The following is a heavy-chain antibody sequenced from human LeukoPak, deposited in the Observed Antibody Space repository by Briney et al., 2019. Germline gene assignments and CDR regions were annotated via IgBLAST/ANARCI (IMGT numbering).Heavy chain of an antibody. CDR3: AKPKESYYYYYYMDV. CDR1: GFTFNNYA. D-gene: IGHD3-10*01. CDR2: ISGSGGST. V-gene: IGHV3-23*01. Sequence: PGGSLRLSCAASGFTFNNYAMNWVRQAPGKGLEWVSGISGSGGSTYYADSVKGRFTISRDNSKNTLYPQMNSLRAEDTAVYYCAKPKESYYYYYYMDVWGKGTTVTVSS. J-gene: IGHJ6*03.